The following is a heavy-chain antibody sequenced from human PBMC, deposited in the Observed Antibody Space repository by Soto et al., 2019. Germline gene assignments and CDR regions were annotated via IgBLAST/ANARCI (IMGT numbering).Heavy chain of an antibody. CDR2: IYPGDSDT. CDR1: GYSFTSYW. V-gene: IGHV5-51*01. Sequence: ESLKISCKGSGYSFTSYWIGWVRQMPGKGLEWMGIIYPGDSDTRYSPSFQGQVTISADKSISTAYLQWSSLKASDTAMYYCARSGRVASSSDPSWYGMDVWGQGTTVTVSS. CDR3: ARSGRVASSSDPSWYGMDV. D-gene: IGHD6-6*01. J-gene: IGHJ6*02.